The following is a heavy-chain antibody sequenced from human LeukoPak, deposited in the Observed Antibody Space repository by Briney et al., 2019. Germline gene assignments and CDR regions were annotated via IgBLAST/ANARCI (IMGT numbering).Heavy chain of an antibody. CDR2: ISWNSANV. Sequence: GGSLRLSCAASGFSFDDYVMHWVRQVPGRGLEWVSGISWNSANVGYADSVKGRFTISRDNAKNSLYLQMNSLRVEDTALYYCAKDRYCTSSSCPIDYWGQGTMVTVSS. CDR3: AKDRYCTSSSCPIDY. D-gene: IGHD2-2*01. CDR1: GFSFDDYV. V-gene: IGHV3-9*01. J-gene: IGHJ4*02.